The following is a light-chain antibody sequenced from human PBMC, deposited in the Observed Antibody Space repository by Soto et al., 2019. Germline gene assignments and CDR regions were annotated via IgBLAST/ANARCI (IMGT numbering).Light chain of an antibody. CDR3: LLYYGGGRV. Sequence: VTQGRSITVSPGGTLTLTCASTTEAVTSRYYPVLFQQKPGQAPRALIYSTDNKHSWTPARFSGSLLGGKAALTLSGVQPEDEADYYCLLYYGGGRVFGSGTKVTVL. V-gene: IGLV7-43*01. CDR1: TEAVTSRYY. J-gene: IGLJ1*01. CDR2: STD.